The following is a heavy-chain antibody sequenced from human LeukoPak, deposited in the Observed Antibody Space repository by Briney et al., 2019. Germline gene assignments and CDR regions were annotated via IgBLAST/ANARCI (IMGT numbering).Heavy chain of an antibody. Sequence: GASVRVSCKASGGTFSSYAISWVRQAPGQGLEWMGGIIPIFGTANYAQKFQGRVTITADKSTSTAYMELSSLRSEDTAVYYCARTSSSWLENAFDIWGQGTMVTVSS. D-gene: IGHD6-13*01. CDR2: IIPIFGTA. CDR3: ARTSSSWLENAFDI. CDR1: GGTFSSYA. J-gene: IGHJ3*02. V-gene: IGHV1-69*06.